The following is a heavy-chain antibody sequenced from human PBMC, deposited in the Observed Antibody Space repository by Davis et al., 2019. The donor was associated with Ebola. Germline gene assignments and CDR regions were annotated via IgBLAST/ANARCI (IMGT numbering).Heavy chain of an antibody. CDR2: ISSSSSYT. J-gene: IGHJ3*02. CDR3: ARGRVVRSLGGAFDI. CDR1: GFTFSSYG. V-gene: IGHV3-21*05. D-gene: IGHD3-3*01. Sequence: GESLKISCAASGFTFSSYGMHWVRQAPGKGLEWVSYISSSSSYTNYADSVKGRFTISRDNAKNSLYLQMNSLRAEDTAVYYCARGRVVRSLGGAFDIWGQGTMVTVSS.